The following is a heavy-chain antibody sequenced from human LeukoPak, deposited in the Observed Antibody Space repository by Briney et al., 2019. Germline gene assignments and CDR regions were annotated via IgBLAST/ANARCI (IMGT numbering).Heavy chain of an antibody. Sequence: SETLSLTCTVSGGSISSYYWSWIRQPPGKGLEWIGYIYYSGSTNYNPSLKSRVTISVDTSKNQFSLKLSSVTAADTAVYYCAREALGLKIFDCWGQGTLVTVSS. V-gene: IGHV4-59*01. J-gene: IGHJ4*02. CDR2: IYYSGST. CDR3: AREALGLKIFDC. D-gene: IGHD5-12*01. CDR1: GGSISSYY.